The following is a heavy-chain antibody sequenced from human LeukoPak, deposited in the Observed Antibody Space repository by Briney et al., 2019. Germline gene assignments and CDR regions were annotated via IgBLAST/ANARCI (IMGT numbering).Heavy chain of an antibody. CDR2: MNPNSGNT. J-gene: IGHJ5*02. CDR3: ARGARYYDFWSGYYTNWFDP. CDR1: GYTFTSYD. V-gene: IGHV1-8*01. Sequence: GASVKVSCKASGYTFTSYDINWVRQATGQGLEWMGWMNPNSGNTGYAQKFQGRVTMTRNTSISTAYMELSSLRSEDTAVYYRARGARYYDFWSGYYTNWFDPWGQGTLVTVSS. D-gene: IGHD3-3*01.